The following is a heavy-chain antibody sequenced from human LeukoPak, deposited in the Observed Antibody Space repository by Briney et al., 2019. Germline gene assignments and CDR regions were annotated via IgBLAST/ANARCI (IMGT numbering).Heavy chain of an antibody. CDR2: VTYGGSVK. CDR1: GFTFSNFH. J-gene: IGHJ4*02. D-gene: IGHD2-8*01. V-gene: IGHV3-30*03. CDR3: AIVRDQRVYYFDS. Sequence: GRSLRLSCAASGFTFSNFHMHWVRQAPGKGLEWVALVTYGGSVKYYGDPVKGRFTVSRDNSKSMLYLEMNSLRPDDTAVYYCAIVRDQRVYYFDSWGQGTLVTVSS.